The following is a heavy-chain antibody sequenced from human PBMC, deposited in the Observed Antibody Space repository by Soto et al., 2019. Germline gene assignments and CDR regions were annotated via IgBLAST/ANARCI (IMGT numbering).Heavy chain of an antibody. D-gene: IGHD2-21*02. CDR2: IIPILGIA. CDR3: ARDDRGNSGSDY. Sequence: QVQLVQSGAEVKKPGSSVKVSCKASGGIFSSYTISWVRQAPGQGLEWMGRIIPILGIANYAQKFQGRVTITADKSTSTAYMELSSLRSEDTAVYYCARDDRGNSGSDYWGQGTLVTVSS. V-gene: IGHV1-69*08. CDR1: GGIFSSYT. J-gene: IGHJ4*02.